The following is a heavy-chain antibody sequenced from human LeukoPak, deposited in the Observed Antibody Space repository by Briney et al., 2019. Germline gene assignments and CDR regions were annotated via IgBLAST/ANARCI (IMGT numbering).Heavy chain of an antibody. CDR2: INPNSGGT. CDR1: GYTFTGSY. Sequence: GASVKVSCKASGYTFTGSYMHWVRQAPGQGLEGMEWINPNSGGTNYAQKFQGRVTMTRDTSISTAYMELSRLRSDDTAVYYCARGGRGGYYYDSSGPLFDYWGQGTLVTVSS. D-gene: IGHD3-22*01. V-gene: IGHV1-2*02. CDR3: ARGGRGGYYYDSSGPLFDY. J-gene: IGHJ4*02.